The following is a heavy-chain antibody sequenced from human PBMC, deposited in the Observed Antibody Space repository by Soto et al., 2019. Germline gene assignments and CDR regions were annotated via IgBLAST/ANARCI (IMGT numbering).Heavy chain of an antibody. J-gene: IGHJ4*02. D-gene: IGHD3-16*01. CDR3: TTAYV. CDR2: IRNQANNYAT. CDR1: GFSFNGTA. Sequence: EVQLVESGGGSVQPGGSVRLSCAASGFSFNGTAIHWVRQASGKGLEWVGRIRNQANNYATVYAASMEGRFTISRDDSKSTAYLQMNSLKAEDSAVYYCTTAYVWGQGTLVTVPS. V-gene: IGHV3-73*01.